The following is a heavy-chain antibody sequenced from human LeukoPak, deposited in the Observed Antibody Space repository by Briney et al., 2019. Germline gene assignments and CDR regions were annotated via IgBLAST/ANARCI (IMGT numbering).Heavy chain of an antibody. CDR1: GGSFSGYY. CDR2: INHSGST. J-gene: IGHJ2*01. CDR3: ARAVDL. Sequence: SETLSLACAVYGGSFSGYYWSWIRQPPGKGLEWIGEINHSGSTNYNPSLKSRVSISVDASKNQFSLKLSSVTAADTAVYYCARAVDLWGRGTLVTVSS. V-gene: IGHV4-34*01.